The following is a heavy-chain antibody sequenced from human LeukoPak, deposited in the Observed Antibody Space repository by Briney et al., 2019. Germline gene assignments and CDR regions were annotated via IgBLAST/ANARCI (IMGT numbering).Heavy chain of an antibody. CDR2: IYSGGST. CDR3: ARGSEVVPAATIGAD. V-gene: IGHV3-53*01. Sequence: GGSLRLSCAASGFTVSSNYMSWVRQAPGKGLEWVSVIYSGGSTYYADSVKGRFTISRDNSKNTLYLQMNSLRAEDTAVYYCARGSEVVPAATIGADWGQGTLVTVSS. CDR1: GFTVSSNY. D-gene: IGHD2-2*01. J-gene: IGHJ4*02.